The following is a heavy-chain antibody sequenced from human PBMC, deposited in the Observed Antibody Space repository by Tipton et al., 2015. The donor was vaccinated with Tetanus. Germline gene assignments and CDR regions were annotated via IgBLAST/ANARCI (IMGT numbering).Heavy chain of an antibody. D-gene: IGHD3-10*01. V-gene: IGHV4-59*01. Sequence: TLSLTCTVSGASITTYHWSWLRQTPGRGLEWIGHIYYTGATSYNSSLQSRVNLSIDTSKNQFSLKMTSVTAADTAVYYCARSKLLWFGESLSGFDSWGQGPLVTVSA. J-gene: IGHJ4*02. CDR3: ARSKLLWFGESLSGFDS. CDR2: IYYTGAT. CDR1: GASITTYH.